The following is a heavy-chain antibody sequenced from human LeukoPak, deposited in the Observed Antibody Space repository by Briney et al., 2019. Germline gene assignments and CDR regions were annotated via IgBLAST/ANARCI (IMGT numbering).Heavy chain of an antibody. J-gene: IGHJ4*02. Sequence: GRSLRLSCAASGFTFSSYGMHWVRQAPGKGLEWVAVIWYDGSNKYYADSVKGRFTISRDNSKNTLYLQMTSLRAEDTAVYYCARGVSGSYSVGYWGQGTLVTVSS. CDR2: IWYDGSNK. D-gene: IGHD1-26*01. CDR1: GFTFSSYG. CDR3: ARGVSGSYSVGY. V-gene: IGHV3-33*01.